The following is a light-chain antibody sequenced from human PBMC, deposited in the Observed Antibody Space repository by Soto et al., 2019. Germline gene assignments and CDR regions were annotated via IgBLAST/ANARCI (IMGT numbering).Light chain of an antibody. V-gene: IGLV4-60*03. Sequence: QLVLTQSYSASASLGSSGKLTCTLSSRHSSYIIAWHQQQPGKAPRYLMNLEGSGIYNKGSGVPDRFSGSSSGADRYLTISNLQSEDEADYYCETWDRNTRVFGGGTKLTVL. CDR2: LEGSGIY. J-gene: IGLJ3*02. CDR1: SRHSSYI. CDR3: ETWDRNTRV.